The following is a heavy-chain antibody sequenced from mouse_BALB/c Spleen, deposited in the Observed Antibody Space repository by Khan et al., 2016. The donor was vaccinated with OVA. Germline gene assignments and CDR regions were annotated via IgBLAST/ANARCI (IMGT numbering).Heavy chain of an antibody. CDR3: ASGGYWYFDV. Sequence: QIQLVQSGPEVKKPGETVKISCKASGYSFTNYGMNWVRQAPGKGLKWMGWINTYTGEPTYADDFKGRFAFSLDTSASTAYLQINNLTNEDTATYFCASGGYWYFDVWGAGTTVTVSS. D-gene: IGHD1-1*02. CDR2: INTYTGEP. CDR1: GYSFTNYG. V-gene: IGHV9-3-1*01. J-gene: IGHJ1*01.